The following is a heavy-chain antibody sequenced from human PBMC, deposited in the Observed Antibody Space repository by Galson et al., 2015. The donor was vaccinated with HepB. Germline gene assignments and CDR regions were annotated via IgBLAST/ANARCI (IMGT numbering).Heavy chain of an antibody. J-gene: IGHJ5*02. V-gene: IGHV1-69*06. CDR1: GGTFSSYA. D-gene: IGHD2-15*01. CDR3: ARMMVVAATPGWFDP. CDR2: IIPIFGTA. Sequence: SVKVSCKACGGTFSSYAIIWVRQSPGQGLEGMGRIIPIFGTANYAQKFQGRVTITADKSTSTAYMELSSLRSEDTAGYYCARMMVVAATPGWFDPGGQGTLVTVSS.